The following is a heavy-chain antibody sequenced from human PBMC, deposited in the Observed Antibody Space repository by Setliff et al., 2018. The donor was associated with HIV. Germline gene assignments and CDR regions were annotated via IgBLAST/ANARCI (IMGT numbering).Heavy chain of an antibody. J-gene: IGHJ2*01. CDR2: IITSGTYK. V-gene: IGHV3-21*01. Sequence: DVQLVESGGGLVKPGGSLRLSCAASGFTFNAFGMNWVRQAPGKGLDWVSSIITSGTYKYYADSVKGRFTISRDKAKDSLYLKMNSLRAEDTAVYYCAREGAYCGGDCYSGFWYFDLWGRGTLVTVSS. CDR3: AREGAYCGGDCYSGFWYFDL. CDR1: GFTFNAFG. D-gene: IGHD2-21*02.